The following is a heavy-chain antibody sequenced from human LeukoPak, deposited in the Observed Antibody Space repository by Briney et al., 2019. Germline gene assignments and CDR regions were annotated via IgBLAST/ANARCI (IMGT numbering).Heavy chain of an antibody. J-gene: IGHJ4*02. CDR2: INHSGST. CDR1: GGSFSGYY. CDR3: ARGAQTYYDKAPVDY. Sequence: SETLSLTCAVYGGSFSGYYWSWIRQPPGKGLEWIGEINHSGSTNYNPSLKSRVTISVDPSQSQFSLKLNSMPAAHTAVYYCARGAQTYYDKAPVDYWGQGTLVTVSS. V-gene: IGHV4-34*01. D-gene: IGHD3-22*01.